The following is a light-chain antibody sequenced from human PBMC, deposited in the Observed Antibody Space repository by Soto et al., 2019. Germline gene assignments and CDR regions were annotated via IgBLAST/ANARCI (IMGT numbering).Light chain of an antibody. Sequence: EIVLTQSPATLSLSPGERATLSCRASQSVSSSLAWYQQNPGQAPRLLIYDASNRATGIPARFSGSGSGTDFTLTISSLEPEDFAVYYCQQRSSWPPTFGQGTKAEIK. CDR2: DAS. CDR3: QQRSSWPPT. J-gene: IGKJ1*01. V-gene: IGKV3-11*01. CDR1: QSVSSS.